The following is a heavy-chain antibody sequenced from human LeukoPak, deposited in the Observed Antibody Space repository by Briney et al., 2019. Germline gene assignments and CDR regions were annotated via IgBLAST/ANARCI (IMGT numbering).Heavy chain of an antibody. V-gene: IGHV3-30*18. CDR3: AKDQGTGFSDFDY. CDR2: ISVYESHK. J-gene: IGHJ4*02. CDR1: GFTFSSSA. D-gene: IGHD6-19*01. Sequence: GGSLRLSCAASGFTFSSSAMHWVRQAPGKGLEWVAVISVYESHKYYADSVRGRFTLSRDNSKNTLYLQMNSLTTEDTAVYYCAKDQGTGFSDFDYWGQGTLVTVSS.